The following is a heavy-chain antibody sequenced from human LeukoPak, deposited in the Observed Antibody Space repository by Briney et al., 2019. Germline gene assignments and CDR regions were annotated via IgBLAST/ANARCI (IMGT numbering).Heavy chain of an antibody. J-gene: IGHJ3*02. CDR3: ARDARIVAFDI. CDR1: GFTFGGYT. D-gene: IGHD2-15*01. CDR2: ISSSLNM. Sequence: GGSLRLSCVASGFTFGGYTINWVRLAPGKGLEWVSSISSSLNMYFAESVKGRFTIARDSASNSVSLQQNSLRVEDTAVYYCARDARIVAFDIWGQGTVVTVSS. V-gene: IGHV3-21*01.